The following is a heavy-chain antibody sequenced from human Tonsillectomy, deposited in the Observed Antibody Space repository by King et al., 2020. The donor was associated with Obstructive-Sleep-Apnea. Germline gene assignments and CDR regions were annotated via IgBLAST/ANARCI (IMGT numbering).Heavy chain of an antibody. Sequence: VQLVESGGGLVQPGRSLRLSCAASGFTFDDYAMHWVRQAQGKGLEWGSGISWNSGSIGDADSVKGRFTISRDNAKNSLYLQMNSLRAEDTALYYCAKEAHYYDSSGYYGYYYYGMDVWGQGTTVTVSS. V-gene: IGHV3-9*01. J-gene: IGHJ6*02. CDR2: ISWNSGSI. CDR1: GFTFDDYA. D-gene: IGHD3-22*01. CDR3: AKEAHYYDSSGYYGYYYYGMDV.